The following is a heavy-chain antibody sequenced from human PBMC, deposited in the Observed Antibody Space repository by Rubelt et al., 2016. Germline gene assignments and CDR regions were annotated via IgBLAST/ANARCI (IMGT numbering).Heavy chain of an antibody. CDR2: IYWDDEK. J-gene: IGHJ3*02. CDR3: ATTTFGVVYHRHAAFDI. Sequence: QITLKESGPTLVKPTQTLTLTCTFSGFSLSTSGVGVGWIRQPPGKALEWLALIYWDDEKSYSPSLKSRLTINKDTSKNLVVLTTPNLDRVHAATYFCATTTFGVVYHRHAAFDIWGQGTMVTVSS. D-gene: IGHD3-3*01. V-gene: IGHV2-5*02. CDR1: GFSLSTSGVG.